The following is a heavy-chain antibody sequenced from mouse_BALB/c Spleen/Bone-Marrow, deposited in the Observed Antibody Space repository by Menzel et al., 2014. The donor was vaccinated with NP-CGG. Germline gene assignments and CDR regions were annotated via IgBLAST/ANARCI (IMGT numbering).Heavy chain of an antibody. J-gene: IGHJ4*01. CDR1: GYTFSTYW. D-gene: IGHD2-14*01. CDR2: ILPGSGSI. Sequence: VQLQESGAELMKPGASVKISCKVTGYTFSTYWIEWVKQRPGHGLEWIGEILPGSGSINYNEKFKGKATFTADTSSNTAYIQLSSLTSEDSAVYYRARAYRYGRYAMDYWGQGTSVTVSS. V-gene: IGHV1-9*01. CDR3: ARAYRYGRYAMDY.